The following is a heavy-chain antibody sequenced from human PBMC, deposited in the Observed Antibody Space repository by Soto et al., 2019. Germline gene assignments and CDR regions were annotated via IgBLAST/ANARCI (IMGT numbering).Heavy chain of an antibody. D-gene: IGHD2-2*01. V-gene: IGHV1-3*05. CDR2: INAGNGNT. Sequence: QVQLVQSGAEEKKPGASVKVSCKASGYTFTSYAMHWVRQAPGQRLEWMGWINAGNGNTKYSQKFQGRVTITRDTSASTAYMELSSLRSEDTAVYYCARDGCISTSCYRLVYYYGMDVWGQGTTVTVSS. J-gene: IGHJ6*02. CDR1: GYTFTSYA. CDR3: ARDGCISTSCYRLVYYYGMDV.